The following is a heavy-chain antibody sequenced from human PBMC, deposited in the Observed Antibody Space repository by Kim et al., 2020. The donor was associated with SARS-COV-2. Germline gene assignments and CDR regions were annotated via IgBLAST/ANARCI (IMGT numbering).Heavy chain of an antibody. D-gene: IGHD3-22*01. J-gene: IGHJ4*02. Sequence: STNYNPSLKGRVTISVDTSKNQFSLKLSSVTAADTAVYYCARAFYDSSGYWGQGTLVTVSS. CDR3: ARAFYDSSGY. CDR2: ST. V-gene: IGHV4-34*01.